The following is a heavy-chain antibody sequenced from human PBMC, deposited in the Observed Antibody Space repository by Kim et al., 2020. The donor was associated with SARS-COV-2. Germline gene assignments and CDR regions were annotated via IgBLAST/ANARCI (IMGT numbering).Heavy chain of an antibody. Sequence: SETLSLTCTVSGGSISSSSYYWGWIRQPPGEGLEWIGSIYYSGTTYFNPSLKSRVTISVDTSRNQFSLKLSSLTAADTAVYYCARESGGYNYGPPDYWG. CDR1: GGSISSSSYY. J-gene: IGHJ4*01. V-gene: IGHV4-39*07. CDR2: IYYSGTT. D-gene: IGHD5-18*01. CDR3: ARESGGYNYGPPDY.